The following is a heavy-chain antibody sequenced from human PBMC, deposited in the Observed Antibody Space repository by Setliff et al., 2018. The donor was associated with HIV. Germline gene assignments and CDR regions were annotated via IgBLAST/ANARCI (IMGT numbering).Heavy chain of an antibody. CDR1: GYPISSGYY. J-gene: IGHJ4*02. Sequence: PSETLSLTCTVSGYPISSGYYWGWIRQPPGKGLEWIGSIYHSGTTYYNPSLKSRVTISVDTSKNQFSLRLSSVTAADTAVYYCARQGLVLVPASIDWRLPPSPIDYWGQGTLVTVSS. V-gene: IGHV4-38-2*02. D-gene: IGHD2-2*01. CDR3: ARQGLVLVPASIDWRLPPSPIDY. CDR2: IYHSGTT.